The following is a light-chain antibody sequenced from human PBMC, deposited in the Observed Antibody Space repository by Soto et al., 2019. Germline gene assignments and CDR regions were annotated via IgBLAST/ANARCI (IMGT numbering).Light chain of an antibody. J-gene: IGKJ1*01. V-gene: IGKV3-15*01. CDR2: HAS. CDR3: QHYNNWWT. Sequence: EVVMTQSPATLSVSPGERATLSCRASQSVSSNLAWYQQKPGQAPRLLIYHASTRATGVPARFSGSGSGTEFTLTISSLQSEDFAVYYCQHYNNWWTFGQGTKVEIK. CDR1: QSVSSN.